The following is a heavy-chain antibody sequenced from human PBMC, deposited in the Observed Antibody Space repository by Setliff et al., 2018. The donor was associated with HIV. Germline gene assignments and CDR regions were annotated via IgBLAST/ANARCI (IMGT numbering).Heavy chain of an antibody. J-gene: IGHJ4*02. CDR1: GGTVNSGGYY. Sequence: NPSETLSLTCTVSGGTVNSGGYYWSWIRQHPGKGLEWIGFIYHRGNTHYNSSLKSRLTISVVTSKNQFSLKLNSVTAADTAVYFCARVALAGMSARPFYFDYWGQGALVTVSS. CDR2: IYHRGNT. CDR3: ARVALAGMSARPFYFDY. D-gene: IGHD6-6*01. V-gene: IGHV4-31*03.